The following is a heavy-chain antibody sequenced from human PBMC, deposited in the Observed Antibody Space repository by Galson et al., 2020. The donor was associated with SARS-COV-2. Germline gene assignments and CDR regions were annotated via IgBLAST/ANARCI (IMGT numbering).Heavy chain of an antibody. V-gene: IGHV4-4*02. J-gene: IGHJ4*01. D-gene: IGHD6-13*01. Sequence: SETLSLTCAVSGGSISSSNWWSWVRQSPGKGLEWIGEIYHSGSTNYNPSLKSRVTISLDKSKNKFSLRVNSVTAADTAVYYCARTALTAASIYYVDYWGRGTLVIVSS. CDR3: ARTALTAASIYYVDY. CDR1: GGSISSSNW. CDR2: IYHSGST.